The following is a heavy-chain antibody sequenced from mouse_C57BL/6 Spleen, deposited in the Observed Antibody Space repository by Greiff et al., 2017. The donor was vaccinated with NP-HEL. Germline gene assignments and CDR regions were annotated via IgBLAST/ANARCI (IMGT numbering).Heavy chain of an antibody. D-gene: IGHD2-4*01. CDR3: ARGNNQVSIYYEYEGDYFDY. CDR1: GYTFTSYW. CDR2: IDPSDSET. J-gene: IGHJ2*01. V-gene: IGHV1-52*01. Sequence: QVQLQQPGAELVRPGSSVKLSCKASGYTFTSYWMHWVKQRPIQGLEWIGNIDPSDSETPYNQKFKDKATLTVDKSSSTDYMQLSSLTSEDSAVYYCARGNNQVSIYYEYEGDYFDYWGQGTTLTVSS.